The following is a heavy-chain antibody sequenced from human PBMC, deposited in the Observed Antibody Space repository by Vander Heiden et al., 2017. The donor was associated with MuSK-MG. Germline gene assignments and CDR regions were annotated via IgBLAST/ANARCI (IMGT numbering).Heavy chain of an antibody. Sequence: EVQLVESGGGLVQPGRSLRLSCAPSGFTFDDYAMHWVRQAPGKGLEWVSGISWNSGSIGYADPVKGRFTISRDNAKNPLYLQMNSLRAEDTALYYCVSGYSSGCYWGQGTLVTVSS. CDR3: VSGYSSGCY. D-gene: IGHD6-19*01. CDR1: GFTFDDYA. V-gene: IGHV3-9*01. J-gene: IGHJ4*02. CDR2: ISWNSGSI.